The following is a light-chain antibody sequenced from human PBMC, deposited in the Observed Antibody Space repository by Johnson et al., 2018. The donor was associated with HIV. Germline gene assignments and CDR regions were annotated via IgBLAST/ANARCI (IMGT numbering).Light chain of an antibody. CDR3: GIWDASLSPLYV. J-gene: IGLJ1*01. V-gene: IGLV1-51*01. CDR2: ENN. Sequence: QSVLTQPPSVSAALGQKVNISCSGSSSNIGNNYVSWYQQLPGTAPKLLIYENNKRPSGIPDRFSGSKSGATATLGITGLQTGDEAAYYCGIWDASLSPLYVFGSGTTITVL. CDR1: SSNIGNNY.